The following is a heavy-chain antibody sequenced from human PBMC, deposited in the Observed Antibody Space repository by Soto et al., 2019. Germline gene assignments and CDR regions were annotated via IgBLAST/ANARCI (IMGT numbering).Heavy chain of an antibody. V-gene: IGHV4-30-4*01. CDR2: IYYTGSS. J-gene: IGHJ4*02. Sequence: PSETLSLTCTVSGGSISSGDYYWSWVRQPPGEDLEYIGYIYYTGSSYSNPSLKSRVTISVDTSKNQFSLRLSSVTAADTGKYYCARLVYDSRLNYLYFDHWGQGTLVTVSS. D-gene: IGHD3-22*01. CDR3: ARLVYDSRLNYLYFDH. CDR1: GGSISSGDYY.